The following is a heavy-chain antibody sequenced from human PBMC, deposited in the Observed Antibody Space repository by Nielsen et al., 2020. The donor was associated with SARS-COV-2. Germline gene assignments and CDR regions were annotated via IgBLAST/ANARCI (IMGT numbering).Heavy chain of an antibody. CDR3: ARDLVTSSGWRLDYYGMDV. D-gene: IGHD6-19*01. CDR1: GGTFSSYA. V-gene: IGHV1-69*06. Sequence: SVKVSCKASGGTFSSYAISWVRQAPGQGLEWMGGIIPIFGTANYAQKFQGRVTITADKSTSTAYMELSSLRSEDTAVYYCARDLVTSSGWRLDYYGMDVWGQGTTVTVSS. CDR2: IIPIFGTA. J-gene: IGHJ6*02.